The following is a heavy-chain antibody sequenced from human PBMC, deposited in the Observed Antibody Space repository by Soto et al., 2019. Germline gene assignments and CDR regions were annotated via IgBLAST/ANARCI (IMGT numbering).Heavy chain of an antibody. CDR1: GFSLSTSGVA. V-gene: IGHV2-5*02. CDR2: IYWDDDK. Sequence: QITLKESGPTLVKPTQTLTLTCTFSGFSLSTSGVAVGWIRQPPGKALEWLALIYWDDDKRYSPSLKSRLTITKDTSKNQVVLTMTNMDPVDTATYYCAHQTTYYYSSGAYDAFDIWGQGTMDTVSS. J-gene: IGHJ3*02. CDR3: AHQTTYYYSSGAYDAFDI. D-gene: IGHD3-10*01.